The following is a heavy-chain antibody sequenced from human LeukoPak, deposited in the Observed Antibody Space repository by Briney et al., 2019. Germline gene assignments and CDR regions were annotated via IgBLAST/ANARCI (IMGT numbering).Heavy chain of an antibody. V-gene: IGHV3-23*01. CDR1: GFTFSSYA. D-gene: IGHD3-22*01. CDR2: ISGSGGST. CDR3: AKDTHYYDSSGYYDVFDY. Sequence: GGSLRLSCAASGFTFSSYAMSWVRQAPGKGLEWVSAISGSGGSTYYADSVKGRFTISRDNSKNTLYLQMNSLRAEDTAVYYCAKDTHYYDSSGYYDVFDYWGQEPWSPSPQ. J-gene: IGHJ4*01.